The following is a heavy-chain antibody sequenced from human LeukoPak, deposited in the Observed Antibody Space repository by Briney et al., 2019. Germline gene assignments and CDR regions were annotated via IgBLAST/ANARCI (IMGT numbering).Heavy chain of an antibody. Sequence: ASVKVSCKASGYTFTSYGISWVRQAPGQGREWMGWISAYNGNTNYAQKLQGRVTMTTDTSTSTAYMELRSLRSDDTAVYYCAASIVVVVAATLPDDYWGQGTLVTVSS. CDR1: GYTFTSYG. CDR2: ISAYNGNT. V-gene: IGHV1-18*01. J-gene: IGHJ4*02. CDR3: AASIVVVVAATLPDDY. D-gene: IGHD2-15*01.